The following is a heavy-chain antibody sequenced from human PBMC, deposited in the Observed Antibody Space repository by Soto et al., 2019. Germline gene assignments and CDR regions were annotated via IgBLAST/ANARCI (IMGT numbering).Heavy chain of an antibody. CDR1: GFTLSGYW. CDR2: IKQDGSEK. CDR3: LVTTSVFGI. J-gene: IGHJ3*02. Sequence: EVQLVESGGGWVQPGESLRLSCAASGFTLSGYWMNWVRQAPGKGLEWVANIKQDGSEKNYVDSVKGRFTISRDNAKNSLSLQMNSLRAEDTAVYYCLVTTSVFGIWGQGTMVIVSS. V-gene: IGHV3-7*01. D-gene: IGHD4-17*01.